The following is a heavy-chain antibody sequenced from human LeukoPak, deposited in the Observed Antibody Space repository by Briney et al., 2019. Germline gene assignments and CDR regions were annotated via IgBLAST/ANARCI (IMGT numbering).Heavy chain of an antibody. CDR3: VKGGWGTVLDY. D-gene: IGHD3-10*01. CDR1: GFTFSIYA. Sequence: PGGSLRLSCAASGFTFSIYAMGWVRQAPGEGLEWVLTISATGDSTYYADSVKGRLTISRDNSKSTLYLQMSSVRADDTAVYYCVKGGWGTVLDYWGQGTLVTVSS. J-gene: IGHJ4*02. V-gene: IGHV3-23*01. CDR2: ISATGDST.